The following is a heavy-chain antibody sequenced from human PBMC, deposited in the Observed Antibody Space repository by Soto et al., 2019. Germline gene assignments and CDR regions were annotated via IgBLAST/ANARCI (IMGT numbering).Heavy chain of an antibody. CDR2: IKQDGSEK. V-gene: IGHV3-7*01. Sequence: PGGSLRLSCAASGFTFSTYWMSWVRQAPGKGLEWVANIKQDGSEKYYVGSMKGRFTISRDNAKNPLYLQMNSLRAEDTAVYYCARDIAVASHRYYYGMDVWGQGTTVTVSS. CDR3: ARDIAVASHRYYYGMDV. D-gene: IGHD6-19*01. CDR1: GFTFSTYW. J-gene: IGHJ6*02.